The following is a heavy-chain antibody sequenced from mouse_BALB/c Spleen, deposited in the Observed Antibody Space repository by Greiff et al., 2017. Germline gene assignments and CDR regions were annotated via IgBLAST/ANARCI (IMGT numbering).Heavy chain of an antibody. CDR3: ARAALWYFDV. Sequence: VQLQQSGAELVRPGASVKLSCKASGFNFTDYYMHWVKQRPEQGLEWIGWIDPENGNTIYDPKFQGKASITADTSSNTAYLQLSSLTSEDTAVYYCARAALWYFDVWGAGTTVTVSS. D-gene: IGHD6-1*01. CDR2: IDPENGNT. CDR1: GFNFTDYY. J-gene: IGHJ1*01. V-gene: IGHV14-1*02.